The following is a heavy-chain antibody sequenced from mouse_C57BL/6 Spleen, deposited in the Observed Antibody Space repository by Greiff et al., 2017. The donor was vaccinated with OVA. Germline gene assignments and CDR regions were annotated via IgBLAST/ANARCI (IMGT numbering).Heavy chain of an antibody. CDR2: IDPNSGGN. D-gene: IGHD1-1*01. CDR3: ERYRGNGSSYDWYFDV. J-gene: IGHJ1*03. CDR1: GYTFTSYW. Sequence: VQLQQPGAELVKPGASVKLSCKASGYTFTSYWMHWVKQRPGRGLEWIGRIDPNSGGNTYNEKFKSKATLTVDKPSSTAYMQLSSLTSEDSAVYYCERYRGNGSSYDWYFDVWGTGTTVTVSS. V-gene: IGHV1-72*01.